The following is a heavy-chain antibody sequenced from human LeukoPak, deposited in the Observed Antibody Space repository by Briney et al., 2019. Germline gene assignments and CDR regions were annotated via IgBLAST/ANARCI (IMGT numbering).Heavy chain of an antibody. Sequence: GRSLRLSCAASGFTFSSYGMHWVRQAPGKGLEWVAVISYDGNNQYYADSVKGRFTISRDNSKNTLYLQMNSLRAEDTAVYYCARADSSGYYYYYMDVWGKGTTVTVSS. CDR2: ISYDGNNQ. D-gene: IGHD3-22*01. CDR3: ARADSSGYYYYYMDV. CDR1: GFTFSSYG. V-gene: IGHV3-30*03. J-gene: IGHJ6*03.